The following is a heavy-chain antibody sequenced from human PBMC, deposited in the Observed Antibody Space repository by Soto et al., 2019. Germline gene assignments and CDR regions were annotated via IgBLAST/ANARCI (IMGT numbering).Heavy chain of an antibody. CDR1: GFAFDDYV. CDR3: AKGGSAALIAPSGRDNWFDP. J-gene: IGHJ5*02. V-gene: IGHV3-9*01. CDR2: ITWNGGTI. D-gene: IGHD6-13*01. Sequence: EVQLVESGGGLVQPGRSLRLSCAASGFAFDDYVMHWVRQPPGRGLEWVSXITWNGGTIRYVDSVKGRFTISRDNAENSLYLQMNSLRPEDTAVYYCAKGGSAALIAPSGRDNWFDPWGQGTQVTVSS.